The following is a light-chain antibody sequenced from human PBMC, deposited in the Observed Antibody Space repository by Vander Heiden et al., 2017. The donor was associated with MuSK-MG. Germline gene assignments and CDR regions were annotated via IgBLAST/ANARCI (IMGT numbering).Light chain of an antibody. CDR3: QVYDTTRGHNYV. V-gene: IGLV3-21*02. Sequence: SYVLTQPPSVSVAPGQTARITCGGNNIGGKSVHWYQQQPGQAPVVVVYDDTDRPSGIPERFSGSNSGNTATLTISRVEAGDEADYFCQVYDTTRGHNYVFGTGTKVTVL. J-gene: IGLJ1*01. CDR2: DDT. CDR1: NIGGKS.